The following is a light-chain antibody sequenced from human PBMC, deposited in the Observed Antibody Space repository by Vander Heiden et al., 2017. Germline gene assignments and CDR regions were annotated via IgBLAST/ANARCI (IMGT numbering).Light chain of an antibody. CDR2: DVS. CDR1: SSDVGRYNY. CDR3: SSYTTSSTLL. J-gene: IGLJ2*01. V-gene: IGLV2-14*03. Sequence: SALTQPASVSGSPGQSITISCTGTSSDVGRYNYVSWYQQHPGKAHKLMIYDVSNRPAGVSNRFSGSKSGNTASLTISGLQAEDEADYYCSSYTTSSTLLFGGGTKLTVL.